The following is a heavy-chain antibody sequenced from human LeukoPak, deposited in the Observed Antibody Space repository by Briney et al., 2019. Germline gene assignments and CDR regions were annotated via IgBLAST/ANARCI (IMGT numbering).Heavy chain of an antibody. CDR2: LSSSGDNT. J-gene: IGHJ4*02. D-gene: IGHD2-2*01. Sequence: GGSLRLSCAASGFTFNNYVMSWVRRTPGKGLEWVSGLSSSGDNTFYADSVKGRFTISRDNSKNTVYLQMNSLRAEDTAVYYCAKQGVPAAFDLWGQGTLVTVAS. CDR1: GFTFNNYV. CDR3: AKQGVPAAFDL. V-gene: IGHV3-23*01.